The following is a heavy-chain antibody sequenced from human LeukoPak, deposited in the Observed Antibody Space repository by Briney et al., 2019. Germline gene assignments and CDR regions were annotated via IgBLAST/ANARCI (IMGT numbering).Heavy chain of an antibody. V-gene: IGHV4-59*01. D-gene: IGHD1-26*01. Sequence: KPSETLSLTCTVSGGSISSYYWSWIRQPPGKGLEWIGYIYYSGSTNYNPSLKSRVTISVDTSKNQLSLKLSSVTAADTAVYYCARAFTKWELPDYWGQGTLVTVSS. CDR1: GGSISSYY. CDR3: ARAFTKWELPDY. CDR2: IYYSGST. J-gene: IGHJ4*02.